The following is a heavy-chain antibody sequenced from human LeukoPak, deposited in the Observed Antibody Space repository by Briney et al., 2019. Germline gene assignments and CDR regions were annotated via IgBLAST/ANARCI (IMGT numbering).Heavy chain of an antibody. J-gene: IGHJ4*02. CDR2: ISSSSSAI. CDR3: AQKGGTDH. V-gene: IGHV3-48*02. D-gene: IGHD2-15*01. Sequence: QTGGSLRLSCAASGFTFSRFGMNWVRQAPGKGLEWISYISSSSSAIYYADSVKGRFTISRDNAKNSLYLQMSSLRDEDTAAYYCAQKGGTDHWGQGTLVTVSS. CDR1: GFTFSRFG.